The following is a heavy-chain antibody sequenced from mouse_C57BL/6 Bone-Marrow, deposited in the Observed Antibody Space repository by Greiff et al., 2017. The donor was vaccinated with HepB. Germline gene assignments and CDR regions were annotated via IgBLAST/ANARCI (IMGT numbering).Heavy chain of an antibody. CDR2: IYPGSGST. V-gene: IGHV1-55*01. CDR3: ARGDYDFPPSGY. CDR1: GYTFTSYW. J-gene: IGHJ3*02. D-gene: IGHD2-4*01. Sequence: QVQLQQSGAELVKPGASVKMSCKASGYTFTSYWITWVKQRPGQGLEWIGDIYPGSGSTNYNEKFKSKATLTVDTSSSTAYMQLSSLTSEDSAVYYCARGDYDFPPSGYWGQGTLVTVSA.